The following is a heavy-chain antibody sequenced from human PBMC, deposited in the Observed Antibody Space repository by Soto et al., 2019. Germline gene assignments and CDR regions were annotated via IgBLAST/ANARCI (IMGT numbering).Heavy chain of an antibody. D-gene: IGHD4-17*01. CDR3: AKADPYYGDYEWRFFDY. CDR2: ISGSGGST. J-gene: IGHJ4*02. Sequence: HPGGSLSLSCAASGFTFSSYAMSWVRQAPGKGLEWVSAISGSGGSTYYADSVKGRFTISRDNSKNTLYLQMNSLRAEDTAVYYCAKADPYYGDYEWRFFDYWGQGTLVTVSS. CDR1: GFTFSSYA. V-gene: IGHV3-23*01.